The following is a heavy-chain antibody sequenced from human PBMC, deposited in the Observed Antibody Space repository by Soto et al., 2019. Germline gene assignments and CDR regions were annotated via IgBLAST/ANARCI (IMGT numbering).Heavy chain of an antibody. D-gene: IGHD5-12*01. CDR1: GFTLSNYW. J-gene: IGHJ4*02. Sequence: EVQLVESGGVSVQPGGSLRLSCTASGFTLSNYWMHWVRQAPGKGLVWVSRINTDGSTTTYADSVKGRFTISRDNAKNTLYLQMNSLRDEDTAVCYCVRIRRGDGYTFGYWGQGTLVTVSS. CDR2: INTDGSTT. V-gene: IGHV3-74*01. CDR3: VRIRRGDGYTFGY.